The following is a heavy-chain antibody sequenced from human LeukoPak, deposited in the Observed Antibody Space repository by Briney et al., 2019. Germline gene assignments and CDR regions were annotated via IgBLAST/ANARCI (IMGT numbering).Heavy chain of an antibody. CDR1: GGSFSGYY. CDR2: INHSGST. J-gene: IGHJ5*02. Sequence: SETLSLTCAVYGGSFSGYYWSWIRQPPGKGLEWIGEINHSGSTNYNPSLKSRVTISVDTSKNQFSLKLSSMTAADTAVYYCARSYCSSTSCYIYWFGPWGQGTLVTVSS. V-gene: IGHV4-34*01. D-gene: IGHD2-2*02. CDR3: ARSYCSSTSCYIYWFGP.